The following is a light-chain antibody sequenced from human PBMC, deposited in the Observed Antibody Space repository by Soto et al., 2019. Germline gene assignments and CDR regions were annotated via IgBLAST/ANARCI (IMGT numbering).Light chain of an antibody. J-gene: IGLJ1*01. Sequence: QSVLTQPASVSGSPGQSITISCTGTSSDVGGYNYVSWYQQHPGKAPKLMIYDVSNRPSGVSNRFSGSKSGNTASLTIPGLQAEDEADYYCSSYTSSSVLVFGTGTKVTVL. V-gene: IGLV2-14*01. CDR3: SSYTSSSVLV. CDR2: DVS. CDR1: SSDVGGYNY.